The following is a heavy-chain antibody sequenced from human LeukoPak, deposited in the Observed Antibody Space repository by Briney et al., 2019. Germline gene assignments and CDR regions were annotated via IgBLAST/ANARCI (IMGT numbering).Heavy chain of an antibody. CDR2: INHSGST. J-gene: IGHJ6*02. D-gene: IGHD4/OR15-4a*01. Sequence: SETLSLTCTVSGGSISSYYWNWIRQPPGKGLEWIGEINHSGSTNYNPSLKSRVTISVDTSKNQFSLKLSSVTAADTAVYYCARGRLYYGMDVWGQGTTVTVSS. CDR1: GGSISSYY. CDR3: ARGRLYYGMDV. V-gene: IGHV4-34*01.